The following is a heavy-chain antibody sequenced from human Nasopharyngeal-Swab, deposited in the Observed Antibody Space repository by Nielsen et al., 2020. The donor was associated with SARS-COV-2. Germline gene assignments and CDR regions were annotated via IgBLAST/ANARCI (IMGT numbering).Heavy chain of an antibody. CDR3: ARDSPRDAFDI. CDR2: IKQDGSEK. Sequence: GGSLRLSCAASGFTFSSYWMSWVRKAPGKGLEWVANIKQDGSEKYYVDSVKGRFTISRDNAKNSLYLQMNSLRAEDTAVYYCARDSPRDAFDIWGQGTMVTVSS. V-gene: IGHV3-7*01. J-gene: IGHJ3*02. CDR1: GFTFSSYW.